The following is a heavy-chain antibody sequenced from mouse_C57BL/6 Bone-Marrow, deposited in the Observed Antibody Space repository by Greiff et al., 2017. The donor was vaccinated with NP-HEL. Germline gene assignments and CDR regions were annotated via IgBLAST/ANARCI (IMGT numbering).Heavy chain of an antibody. Sequence: VQLQQSGPGLVQPSQSLSITCTVSGFSLTSYGVHWVRQSPGKGLEWLGVIWSGGSTDYNAAFISRLSISKDNSKSQVFFKMNSLQADDTAIYYCARNSGDYDRSFAYWGQGTLVTVSA. CDR3: ARNSGDYDRSFAY. V-gene: IGHV2-2*01. J-gene: IGHJ3*01. D-gene: IGHD2-4*01. CDR2: IWSGGST. CDR1: GFSLTSYG.